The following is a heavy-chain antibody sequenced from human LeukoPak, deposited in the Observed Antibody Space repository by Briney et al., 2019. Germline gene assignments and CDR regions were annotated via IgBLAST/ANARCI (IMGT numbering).Heavy chain of an antibody. J-gene: IGHJ5*02. Sequence: SETLSLTCTVSGYSISSGYYWGWIRQPPGKGLEWIGSIYHSGSTYYNPSLKSRVTISVDTSKNQFSLKLSSVTAADTAVYYCARAHPEYSXSRWFDP. CDR3: ARAHPEYSXSRWFDP. CDR1: GYSISSGYY. V-gene: IGHV4-38-2*02. D-gene: IGHD6-6*01. CDR2: IYHSGST.